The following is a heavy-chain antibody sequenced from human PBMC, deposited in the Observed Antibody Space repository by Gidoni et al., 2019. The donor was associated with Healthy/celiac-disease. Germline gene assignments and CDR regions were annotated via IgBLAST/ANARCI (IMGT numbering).Heavy chain of an antibody. V-gene: IGHV4-34*01. Sequence: QVQLQQWGAGLLKPSETLSLTCAVYGGSFSGYYWSWIRQPPGKGLEWIGEINHSGSTNYNPSLKSRVTISVDTSKNQFSLKLSSVTAADTAVYYCARGRLPIRCFDYWGQGTLVTVSS. CDR2: INHSGST. CDR3: ARGRLPIRCFDY. J-gene: IGHJ4*02. D-gene: IGHD4-17*01. CDR1: GGSFSGYY.